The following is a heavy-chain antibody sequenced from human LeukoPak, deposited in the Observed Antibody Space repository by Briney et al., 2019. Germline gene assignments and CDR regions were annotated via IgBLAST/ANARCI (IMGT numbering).Heavy chain of an antibody. V-gene: IGHV1-2*02. Sequence: ASVKVSCKASGYTFTGYYMHWVQQAPGQGLEWMGWINPNSGGTNYAQKFQGRVTMTRDTSISTAYMELSRLRSDDTAVYYCARAPRIAAAGTLFGYWGQGTLVTVSS. J-gene: IGHJ4*02. CDR1: GYTFTGYY. CDR3: ARAPRIAAAGTLFGY. CDR2: INPNSGGT. D-gene: IGHD6-13*01.